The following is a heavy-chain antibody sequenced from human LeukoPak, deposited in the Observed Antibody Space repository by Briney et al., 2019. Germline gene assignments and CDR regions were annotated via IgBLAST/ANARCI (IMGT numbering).Heavy chain of an antibody. CDR3: ARARSSGWDFDY. CDR1: GYTFTDYY. Sequence: ASVKVSCKVSGYTFTDYYMHWVQQAPGKGLEGMGLVDPEDGETIYAEKFQGRVTITADTSTDTAYMELSSLRSEDTAVYYCARARSSGWDFDYWGQGTLVTVSS. D-gene: IGHD6-19*01. J-gene: IGHJ4*02. V-gene: IGHV1-69-2*01. CDR2: VDPEDGET.